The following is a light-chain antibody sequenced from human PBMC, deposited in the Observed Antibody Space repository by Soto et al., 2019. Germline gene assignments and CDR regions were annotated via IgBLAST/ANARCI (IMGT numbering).Light chain of an antibody. CDR3: QYYNAYCT. CDR2: DAA. CDR1: QSISTW. J-gene: IGKJ1*01. Sequence: DIQMTQSPSTLSASIGDRVTITCRASQSISTWLAWYQQKPGRAPKLLIYDAATLASGVPSRFSGSGSGTDFTLTISSLQPDDFATYYCQYYNAYCTFGQGAKVDI. V-gene: IGKV1-5*01.